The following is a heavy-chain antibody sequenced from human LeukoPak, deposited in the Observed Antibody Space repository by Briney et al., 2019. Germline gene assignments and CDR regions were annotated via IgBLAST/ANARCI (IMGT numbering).Heavy chain of an antibody. CDR1: GFTFSSYA. D-gene: IGHD6-13*01. V-gene: IGHV3-23*01. J-gene: IGHJ3*02. CDR3: AARIAAVLYAFDI. CDR2: ISGSGGST. Sequence: PGGSLRLSCAASGFTFSSYAMNWVRQAPGKGLEWVSTISGSGGSTNYADSVKGRFTISRDNSKNTLYLQMSSLRAEDTAVYYCAARIAAVLYAFDIWGQGTMVTVSS.